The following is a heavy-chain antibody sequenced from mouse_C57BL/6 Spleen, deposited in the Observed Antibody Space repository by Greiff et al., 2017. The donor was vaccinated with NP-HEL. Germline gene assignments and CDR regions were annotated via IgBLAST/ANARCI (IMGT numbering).Heavy chain of an antibody. Sequence: QVQLKQSGAELVRPGTSVKVSCKASGYAFTNYLIEWVKQRPGQGLEWIGVINPGSGGTNYNEKFKGKATLTADKSSSTAYMQLSSLTSEDSAVYFCARRYYYGSSYDLPFDYWGQSTTLTVSS. CDR3: ARRYYYGSSYDLPFDY. CDR2: INPGSGGT. V-gene: IGHV1-54*01. D-gene: IGHD1-1*01. CDR1: GYAFTNYL. J-gene: IGHJ2*01.